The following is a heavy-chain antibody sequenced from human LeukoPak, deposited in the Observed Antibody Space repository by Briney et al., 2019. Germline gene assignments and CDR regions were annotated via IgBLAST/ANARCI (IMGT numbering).Heavy chain of an antibody. CDR1: GDSVSSSSAA. D-gene: IGHD1-26*01. V-gene: IGHV6-1*01. CDR3: ARVSGSGSHDY. J-gene: IGHJ4*02. CDR2: TYYRSKWYN. Sequence: SQTLSLTCAISGDSVSSSSAAWNWIRQSSSRGPEWLGRTYYRSKWYNDYAISVKSRIVINSDTSKNQFSLHLNSVTPEDTAVYYCARVSGSGSHDYWGQGTLVTVSS.